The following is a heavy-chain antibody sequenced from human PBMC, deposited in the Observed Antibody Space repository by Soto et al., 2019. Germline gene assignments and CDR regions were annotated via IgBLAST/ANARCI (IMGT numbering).Heavy chain of an antibody. V-gene: IGHV4-34*01. D-gene: IGHD5-18*01. Sequence: SETLSLTCAVYGGSFSGYYWSWIRQPPGKGLEWIGEINHSGSTNYNPSLKSRVTISVDTSKNQFSLKLSSVTAADTAVYYCAIRRRTNGYRGMYYYYYGMEVWGQGTTVTVSS. J-gene: IGHJ6*02. CDR2: INHSGST. CDR3: AIRRRTNGYRGMYYYYYGMEV. CDR1: GGSFSGYY.